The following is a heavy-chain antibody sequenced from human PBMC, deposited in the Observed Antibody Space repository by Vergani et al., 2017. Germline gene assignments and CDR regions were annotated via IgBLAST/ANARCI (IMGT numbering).Heavy chain of an antibody. Sequence: QVQLVESGGGLVKPGGSLRLSCAASGFTFSDYYMSWIRQAPGKGLEWVSYISSSGSTIYYADSVKGRFTISRDNAKNSLYRQMNSLRAEDTAVYYCARIGAVYSYDTYYYYNYMDVGGEGSTVTVSS. CDR2: ISSSGSTI. CDR1: GFTFSDYY. J-gene: IGHJ6*03. CDR3: ARIGAVYSYDTYYYYNYMDV. V-gene: IGHV3-11*01. D-gene: IGHD5-18*01.